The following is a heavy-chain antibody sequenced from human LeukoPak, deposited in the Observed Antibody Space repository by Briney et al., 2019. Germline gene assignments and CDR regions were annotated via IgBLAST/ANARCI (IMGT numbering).Heavy chain of an antibody. D-gene: IGHD3-16*01. CDR2: IYYSGST. CDR3: ARDLWGDGMDV. CDR1: VGSISSGDYY. Sequence: PSQTLSLTCTVSVGSISSGDYYWSWIRQPPGKGLEWIGYIYYSGSTYYNPSLKSRVTISVDTSKNKFSLKLSSVTAADTAVYYCARDLWGDGMDVWGQGTTVTVSS. V-gene: IGHV4-30-4*01. J-gene: IGHJ6*02.